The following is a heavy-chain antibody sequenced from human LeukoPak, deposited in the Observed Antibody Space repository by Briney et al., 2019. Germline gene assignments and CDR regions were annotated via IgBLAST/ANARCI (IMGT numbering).Heavy chain of an antibody. D-gene: IGHD1-7*01. CDR2: IYYSGST. V-gene: IGHV4-39*07. CDR3: AREMYGPLRITGTSGEFDY. CDR1: GGSISSSSYY. Sequence: SETLSLTCTVSGGSISSSSYYWGWIRQPPGKGLEWIGSIYYSGSTYYNPSLKSRVTISVDTSKNQFSLKLSSVTAADTAVYYCAREMYGPLRITGTSGEFDYWGQGTLVTVSS. J-gene: IGHJ4*02.